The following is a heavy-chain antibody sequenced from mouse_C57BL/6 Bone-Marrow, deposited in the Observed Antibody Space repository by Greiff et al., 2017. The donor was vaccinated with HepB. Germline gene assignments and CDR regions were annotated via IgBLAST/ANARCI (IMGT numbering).Heavy chain of an antibody. D-gene: IGHD2-1*01. CDR1: GYTFTSYW. Sequence: QVHVKQPGAELVKPGASVKMSCKASGYTFTSYWITWVKQRPGQGLEWIGDIYPGSGSTNYNEKFKSKATLTVDTSSSTAYMQLSSLTSEDSAVYYCARCGNYPFDYAMDYWGQGTSVTVSS. J-gene: IGHJ4*01. CDR2: IYPGSGST. CDR3: ARCGNYPFDYAMDY. V-gene: IGHV1-55*01.